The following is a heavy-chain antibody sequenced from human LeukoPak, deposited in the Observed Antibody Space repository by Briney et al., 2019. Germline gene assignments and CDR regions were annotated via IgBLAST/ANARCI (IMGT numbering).Heavy chain of an antibody. V-gene: IGHV3-NL1*01. CDR2: IYSGYST. J-gene: IGHJ4*02. Sequence: GGSLRLSCEASGFTFNNFGMHWVRQAPGKGLEWVSVIYSGYSTYYADSVKGRFTISRDNSKNTLYLQMNSLRVEDTAVYYCARGSQQWLTEFDYWGQGTLVTVSS. CDR3: ARGSQQWLTEFDY. CDR1: GFTFNNFG. D-gene: IGHD6-19*01.